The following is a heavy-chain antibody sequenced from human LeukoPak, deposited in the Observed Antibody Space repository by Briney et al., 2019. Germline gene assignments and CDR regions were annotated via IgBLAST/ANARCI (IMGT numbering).Heavy chain of an antibody. V-gene: IGHV3-48*01. CDR2: ISSSSSTI. CDR3: ARGIVGASFDY. D-gene: IGHD1-26*01. CDR1: GFTFSSYS. J-gene: IGHJ4*02. Sequence: PGGSLRLSCAASGFTFSSYSMNWVRQAPGKGLEWVSYISSSSSTIYYADSVKGRFTISRDNAKNSLYLQMNSLRAEDTAVYYCARGIVGASFDYWGQGTLVTVSS.